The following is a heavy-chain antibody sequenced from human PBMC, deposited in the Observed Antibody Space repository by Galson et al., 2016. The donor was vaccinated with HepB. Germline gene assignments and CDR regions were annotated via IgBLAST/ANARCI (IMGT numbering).Heavy chain of an antibody. CDR2: LSSGSSYT. CDR3: ARGRSYWNFDL. Sequence: SLRLSCAASGFTFSDSYMSWIRQAPGKGLQWIAYLSSGSSYTIYADSVKGRFTISRDNAKNSLYLQMNSLRADDTAVYYCARGRSYWNFDLWGRGTVVTVSS. V-gene: IGHV3-11*06. CDR1: GFTFSDSY. J-gene: IGHJ2*01.